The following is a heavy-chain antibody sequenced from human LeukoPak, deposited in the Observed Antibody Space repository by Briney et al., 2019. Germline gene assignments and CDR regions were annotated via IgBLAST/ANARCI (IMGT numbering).Heavy chain of an antibody. D-gene: IGHD6-13*01. Sequence: ASVKVSCKASGYTFTSYYMHWVRQAPGQGLEWMGIINPSGGSTSYAQKFQGRVTMTRDTSISTAYMELSRLRSDDTAVYYCARVDPMAAAGTQELDYWGQGTLVTVSS. J-gene: IGHJ4*02. CDR1: GYTFTSYY. V-gene: IGHV1-46*01. CDR2: INPSGGST. CDR3: ARVDPMAAAGTQELDY.